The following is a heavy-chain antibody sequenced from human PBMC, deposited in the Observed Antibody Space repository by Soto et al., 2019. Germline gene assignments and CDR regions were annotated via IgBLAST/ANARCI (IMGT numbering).Heavy chain of an antibody. V-gene: IGHV3-30-3*01. J-gene: IGHJ4*02. CDR3: ARERRIVGATHFDY. CDR2: ISYDGSNK. CDR1: GFTFSSYA. Sequence: QVQLVESGGGVVQPGRSLRLSCAASGFTFSSYAMHGVRQAPGKGLEWVAVISYDGSNKDYADSVKGRFTISRDNSKNTLYLQMNSLRAEDTAVYYCARERRIVGATHFDYWGQGTLVTVSS. D-gene: IGHD1-26*01.